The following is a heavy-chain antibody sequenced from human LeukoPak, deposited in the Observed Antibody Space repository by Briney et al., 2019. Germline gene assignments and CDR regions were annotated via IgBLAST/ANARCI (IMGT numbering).Heavy chain of an antibody. V-gene: IGHV1-2*06. CDR1: GYTFTRYY. CDR2: INPNSGGT. D-gene: IGHD2-2*01. J-gene: IGHJ6*02. Sequence: ASVKVSCKASGYTFTRYYMHWVRQAPGQGLEWMGRINPNSGGTNYAQKFQGRVTMTRDTSISTAYMELSRLRSDDTAVYYCAREKVRQSGMDVWGQGTTVTVSS. CDR3: AREKVRQSGMDV.